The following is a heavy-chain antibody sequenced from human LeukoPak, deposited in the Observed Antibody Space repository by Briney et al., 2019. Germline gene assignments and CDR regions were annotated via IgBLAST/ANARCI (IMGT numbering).Heavy chain of an antibody. V-gene: IGHV1-3*01. CDR1: GYTFTSYA. Sequence: ASVKVSCKASGYTFTSYAMHWVRQAPGQRLEWMGWINAGNGNTKYSQKFQGRVTITRDTSASTAYMELSSLRSEDTAVYYCARSSGRFDAFDIWGQGTMVTVSS. D-gene: IGHD6-6*01. CDR2: INAGNGNT. CDR3: ARSSGRFDAFDI. J-gene: IGHJ3*02.